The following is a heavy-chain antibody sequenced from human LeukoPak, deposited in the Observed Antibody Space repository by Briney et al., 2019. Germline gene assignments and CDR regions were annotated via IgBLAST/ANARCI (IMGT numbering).Heavy chain of an antibody. V-gene: IGHV1-69*04. J-gene: IGHJ3*02. Sequence: GASVKVSCKASGGTFSSYAISWVRQAPGQGLEWMGRIIPILGIANYAQKFQGRVTITADKSTSTAYMELSSLRSEDTAVYYCAESSSWPGDAFDIWGQGTMVTVSS. CDR2: IIPILGIA. D-gene: IGHD6-13*01. CDR3: AESSSWPGDAFDI. CDR1: GGTFSSYA.